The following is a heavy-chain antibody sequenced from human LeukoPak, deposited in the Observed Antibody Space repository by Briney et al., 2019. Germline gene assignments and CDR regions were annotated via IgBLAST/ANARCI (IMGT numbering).Heavy chain of an antibody. D-gene: IGHD3-22*01. CDR2: IRGDGSVK. CDR1: GFTFSKYW. Sequence: GGSLRLSCVASGFTFSKYWMTWVRQAPGKGLEWVANIRGDGSVKYLLDSVKGRFTISRDNVKNSLSLEMNNLRAEHTAVYYCSRDANYYDSSRHYFDAFDIWGQGTMVTVSS. V-gene: IGHV3-7*01. J-gene: IGHJ3*02. CDR3: SRDANYYDSSRHYFDAFDI.